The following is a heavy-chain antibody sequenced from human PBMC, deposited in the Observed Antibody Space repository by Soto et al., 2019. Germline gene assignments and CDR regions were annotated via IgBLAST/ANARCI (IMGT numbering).Heavy chain of an antibody. J-gene: IGHJ5*02. CDR1: GGSISSYYW. CDR3: ARIIVVVPAATPFNWFDP. V-gene: IGHV2-5*01. D-gene: IGHD2-2*01. CDR2: IYWNDDK. Sequence: TLSLTCTVSGGSISSYYWSWIRQPPGKALEWLALIYWNDDKRYSPSLKSRLTITKDTSKNQVVLTMTNMDPVDTATYYCARIIVVVPAATPFNWFDPWGQGTLVTVSS.